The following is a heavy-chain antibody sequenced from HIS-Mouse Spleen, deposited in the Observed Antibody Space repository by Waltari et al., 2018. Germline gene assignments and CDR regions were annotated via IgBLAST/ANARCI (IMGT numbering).Heavy chain of an antibody. CDR2: IYYRGCT. D-gene: IGHD6-13*01. J-gene: IGHJ2*01. V-gene: IGHV4-39*07. CDR1: GGSISSSSYY. CDR3: AREIPYSSSWYDWYFDL. Sequence: QLQLQESGPGLVKPSETLSLTCTVSGGSISSSSYYWGWIRQPPGKGLEWFGSIYYRGCTHYNPPLKSRLTISVDTSKTQFSLKLSSVTAADTAVYYCAREIPYSSSWYDWYFDLWGRGTLVTVSS.